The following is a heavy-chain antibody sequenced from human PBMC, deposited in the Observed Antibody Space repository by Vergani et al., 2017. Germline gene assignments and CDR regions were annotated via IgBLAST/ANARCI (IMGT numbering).Heavy chain of an antibody. CDR2: ISYDGSNK. CDR3: ARRYHTIFLQPLAFDP. V-gene: IGHV3-30*03. D-gene: IGHD3-9*01. Sequence: QVQLVESGGGVVQPGRSLRLSCAASGLTFSSYGMHWVRQAPGKGLEWVAGISYDGSNKYYADSVKARFTISRDNSKNTLYLQMNSLRADDTAVYYCARRYHTIFLQPLAFDPWGQGTLVTVSS. J-gene: IGHJ5*02. CDR1: GLTFSSYG.